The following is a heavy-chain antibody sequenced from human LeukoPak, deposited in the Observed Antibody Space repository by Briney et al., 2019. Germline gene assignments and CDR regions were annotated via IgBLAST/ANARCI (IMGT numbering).Heavy chain of an antibody. D-gene: IGHD6-13*01. J-gene: IGHJ5*02. CDR3: ARHGYSSSWPVDIIGHWFDP. CDR2: IYYSGST. V-gene: IGHV4-34*01. Sequence: SETLSLTCAVYGGSFSGYYWSWIRQPPGKGLEWIGSIYYSGSTYYNPSLKSRVTISVDTSKNQFSLKLSSVTAADTAVYYCARHGYSSSWPVDIIGHWFDPWGQGTLVTVSS. CDR1: GGSFSGYY.